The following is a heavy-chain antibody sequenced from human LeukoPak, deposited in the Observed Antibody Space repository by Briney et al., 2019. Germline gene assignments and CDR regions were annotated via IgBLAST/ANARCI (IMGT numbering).Heavy chain of an antibody. Sequence: GGCLRLACTASGFAFDEHGRSWVRQVPGKGLEWVSVIYSGGSTYYADSVKGRFTISRDKSKNTVYLQMNSLRFEDTAMYYCARNWFDPWGQGTLVTVSS. J-gene: IGHJ5*02. CDR1: GFAFDEHG. CDR3: ARNWFDP. V-gene: IGHV3-53*05. CDR2: IYSGGST.